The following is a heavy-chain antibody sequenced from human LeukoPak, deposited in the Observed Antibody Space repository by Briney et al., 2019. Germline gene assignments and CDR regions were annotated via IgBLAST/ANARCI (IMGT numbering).Heavy chain of an antibody. Sequence: PGGSLRLSCAASGFTVSSNYMSWVRQAPGKGLEWVSVIYSGGSTYYADSVKGRFTISRDNSKNTLYLQMNSLRAEDTAVYYCAKGIGYDFWSGYSTIDYWGQGTLVTVSS. J-gene: IGHJ4*02. CDR1: GFTVSSNY. CDR3: AKGIGYDFWSGYSTIDY. CDR2: IYSGGST. V-gene: IGHV3-53*01. D-gene: IGHD3-3*01.